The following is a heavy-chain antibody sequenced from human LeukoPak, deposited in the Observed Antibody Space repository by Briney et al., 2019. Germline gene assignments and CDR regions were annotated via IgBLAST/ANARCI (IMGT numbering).Heavy chain of an antibody. CDR1: GGSFSGYY. CDR2: INHSGST. D-gene: IGHD6-13*01. J-gene: IGHJ5*02. V-gene: IGHV4-34*01. Sequence: SEILSLTCAVYGGSFSGYYGRWIRQPPGKGLEWIGEINHSGSTNYNPSIKSRVTISVDTSKNQFSLKLSSVTAADTAVYYCARGPSSISWYFRNWFDPWGQGTLVTVSS. CDR3: ARGPSSISWYFRNWFDP.